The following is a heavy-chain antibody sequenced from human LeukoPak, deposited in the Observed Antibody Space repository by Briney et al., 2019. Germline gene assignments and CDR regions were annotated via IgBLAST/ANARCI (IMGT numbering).Heavy chain of an antibody. V-gene: IGHV4-34*01. CDR2: INHSGST. CDR3: AGGRARYYYDSSGYYAFDY. CDR1: GGSFSGYY. J-gene: IGHJ4*02. Sequence: SETLSLTCAVYGGSFSGYYWSWIRQPPGKGLEWIGEINHSGSTNYNPSLKSRVTISVDTSKNQFSLKLSSVTAADTAVYYCAGGRARYYYDSSGYYAFDYWGQGTLVTVSS. D-gene: IGHD3-22*01.